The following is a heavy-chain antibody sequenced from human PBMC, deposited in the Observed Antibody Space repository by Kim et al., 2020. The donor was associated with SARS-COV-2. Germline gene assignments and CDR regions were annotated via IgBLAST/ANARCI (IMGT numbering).Heavy chain of an antibody. CDR2: ISYDGSNK. Sequence: GGSLRLSCAASGFTFSSYGMHWVRQAPGKGLEWVAVISYDGSNKYYADSVKGRFTISRDNSKNTLYLQMNSLRAEDMAVYYCAKDGSSGYCDYWGQGTLVTVSS. CDR1: GFTFSSYG. CDR3: AKDGSSGYCDY. J-gene: IGHJ4*02. V-gene: IGHV3-30*18. D-gene: IGHD6-6*01.